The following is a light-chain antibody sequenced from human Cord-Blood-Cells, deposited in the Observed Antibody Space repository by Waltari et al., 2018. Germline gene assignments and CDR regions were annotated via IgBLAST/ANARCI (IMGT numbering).Light chain of an antibody. CDR2: DVS. J-gene: IGLJ1*01. CDR3: SSYTSSSTYV. V-gene: IGLV2-14*03. CDR1: SSDVAGSNY. Sequence: QSALTQPASVSGSPGQSITISCTGTSSDVAGSNYVSWYQQHPGKAPKLMIYDVSNRPSGVSNRFSGSKSGNTASLTISGLQAEDEADYYCSSYTSSSTYVFGTGTKVTVL.